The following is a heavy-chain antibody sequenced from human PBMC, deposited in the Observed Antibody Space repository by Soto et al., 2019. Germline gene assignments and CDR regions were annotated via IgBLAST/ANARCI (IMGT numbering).Heavy chain of an antibody. D-gene: IGHD3-22*01. Sequence: SETLSLTSTVSGGSVSSGSYYWSWIRQPPGKGLEWIGYIYYSGSTNYNPSLKSRVTISVDTSKNQFSLKLSSVTAADTAVYYCARDLDGLHDDTSGPFPRPGWGQGTLVTVSS. CDR2: IYYSGST. J-gene: IGHJ1*01. CDR1: GGSVSSGSYY. V-gene: IGHV4-61*01. CDR3: ARDLDGLHDDTSGPFPRPG.